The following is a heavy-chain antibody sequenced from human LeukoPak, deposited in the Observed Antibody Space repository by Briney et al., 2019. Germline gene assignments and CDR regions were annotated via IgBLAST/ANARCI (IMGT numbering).Heavy chain of an antibody. CDR2: ISSGSSHI. V-gene: IGHV3-21*01. Sequence: GGSLRLSCADSGFTFSSYSMNWVRQAPGKGLEWVSSISSGSSHIFYADSVKGRFTISRENAKNSLYLRMNSLRAEDTAVYYCARTYHYDSSGFKPVDFDYWGQGTLVTVSS. CDR1: GFTFSSYS. CDR3: ARTYHYDSSGFKPVDFDY. J-gene: IGHJ4*02. D-gene: IGHD3-22*01.